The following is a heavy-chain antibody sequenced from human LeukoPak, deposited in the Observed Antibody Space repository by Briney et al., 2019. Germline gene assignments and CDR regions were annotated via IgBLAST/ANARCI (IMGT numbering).Heavy chain of an antibody. Sequence: TSETLSLTCTVSGGSVSTYYWSWIRQPPGKGLEWLGYIYYSGTTNYNPSLRSRVTISVDTSKSQFSLKLNSVTAADTAVYYCARGTIAAAVPFDYWGQGNLVTVSS. CDR1: GGSVSTYY. V-gene: IGHV4-59*02. D-gene: IGHD6-13*01. J-gene: IGHJ4*02. CDR3: ARGTIAAAVPFDY. CDR2: IYYSGTT.